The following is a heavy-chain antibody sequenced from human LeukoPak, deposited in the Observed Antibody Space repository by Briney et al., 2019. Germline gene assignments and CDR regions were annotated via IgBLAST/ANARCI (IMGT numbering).Heavy chain of an antibody. J-gene: IGHJ6*03. Sequence: SETLSLTCTVSGGSISIYYWSWIRQPAGKGLEWIGRIYTSGSTNYNPFLKSRVTMSVDTSKNQFSLKLSSVAAADTAVYYCAREAPDIVVVPAAIVGPPSYYYYMDVWGKGTTVTVSS. CDR2: IYTSGST. CDR3: AREAPDIVVVPAAIVGPPSYYYYMDV. V-gene: IGHV4-4*07. D-gene: IGHD2-2*01. CDR1: GGSISIYY.